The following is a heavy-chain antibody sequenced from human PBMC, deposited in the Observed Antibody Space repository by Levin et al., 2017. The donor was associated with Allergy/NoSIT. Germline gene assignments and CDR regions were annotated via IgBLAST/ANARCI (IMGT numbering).Heavy chain of an antibody. CDR1: GGSFSGYY. V-gene: IGHV4-34*01. CDR3: ASTYGDYYYGMDG. Sequence: SETLSLTCAVYGGSFSGYYWSWIRQPPGKGLEWIGEINHSGSTNYNPSLKSRVTISVDTSKNQFSLKLSSVTAADTAVYYCASTYGDYYYGMDGWGQGTTVTVSS. D-gene: IGHD4-17*01. CDR2: INHSGST. J-gene: IGHJ6*02.